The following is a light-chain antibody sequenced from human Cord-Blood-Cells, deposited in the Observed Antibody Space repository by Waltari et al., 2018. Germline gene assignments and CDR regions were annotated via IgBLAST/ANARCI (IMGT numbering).Light chain of an antibody. Sequence: DIQMTQSPSSLSASVGDRVTITCQASQDISNYLNWYQQKPGKAPELLIYDAANLETGVPSRFSGSGSGKDFTFTISGLQPEDIATYYCQQYDNLPFTFGPGTKVDIK. CDR1: QDISNY. V-gene: IGKV1-33*01. J-gene: IGKJ3*01. CDR3: QQYDNLPFT. CDR2: DAA.